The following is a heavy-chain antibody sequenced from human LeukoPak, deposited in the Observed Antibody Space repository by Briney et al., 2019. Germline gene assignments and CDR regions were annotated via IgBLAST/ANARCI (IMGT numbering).Heavy chain of an antibody. V-gene: IGHV3-23*01. J-gene: IGHJ4*02. Sequence: SGGSLRLSCAASGFTFSSYAMSWVRQAPGKGLEWVSAISGSGGSTYYADSVKDRFTISRDNSKNTLYLQMNSLRAEDTAVYYCAKVPLLLWFGELYWGQGTLVTVSS. CDR1: GFTFSSYA. D-gene: IGHD3-10*01. CDR3: AKVPLLLWFGELY. CDR2: ISGSGGST.